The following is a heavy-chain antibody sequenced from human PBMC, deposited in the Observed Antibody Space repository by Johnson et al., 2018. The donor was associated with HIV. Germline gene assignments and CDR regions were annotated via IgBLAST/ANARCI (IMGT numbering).Heavy chain of an antibody. CDR2: ISYDGSNK. D-gene: IGHD4-23*01. J-gene: IGHJ3*02. CDR1: GFTFSSYA. CDR3: ARGRYGRMTTVAAAAFDI. V-gene: IGHV3-30-3*01. Sequence: QVQLVESGGGVVRPGRSLRLSCAASGFTFSSYAMHWVRQAPGKGLEWVAVISYDGSNKYYADSVKGRFTISRDNSKNTLYLQMNSLRAEDTALYYCARGRYGRMTTVAAAAFDIWGQGTMVTVSS.